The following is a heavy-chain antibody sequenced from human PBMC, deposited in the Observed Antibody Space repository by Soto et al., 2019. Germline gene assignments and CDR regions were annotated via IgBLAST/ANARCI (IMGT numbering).Heavy chain of an antibody. CDR2: IYYTGNT. D-gene: IGHD1-1*01. V-gene: IGHV4-31*02. J-gene: IGHJ4*02. Sequence: CTWIRQLPGKGLEWIGYIYYTGNTYYHPSLKRRPTISIDTSENQFSLKLTSVTAADTAVYFCASGHDAYKVRYWGQGTLVTVSS. CDR3: ASGHDAYKVRY.